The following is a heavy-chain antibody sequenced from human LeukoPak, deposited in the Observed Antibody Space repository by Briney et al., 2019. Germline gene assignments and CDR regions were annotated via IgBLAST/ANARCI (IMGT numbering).Heavy chain of an antibody. Sequence: PSETLSLTCAVYGGSFSGYYWSWIRQPPGKGLEWIGYIYHSGSTNYNPSLKSRVTISVDTSKNQFSLKLSSVTAADTAVYYCARGGGYASPIGYWGQGALVTVSS. D-gene: IGHD5-12*01. CDR3: ARGGGYASPIGY. V-gene: IGHV4-59*01. CDR2: IYHSGST. CDR1: GGSFSGYY. J-gene: IGHJ4*02.